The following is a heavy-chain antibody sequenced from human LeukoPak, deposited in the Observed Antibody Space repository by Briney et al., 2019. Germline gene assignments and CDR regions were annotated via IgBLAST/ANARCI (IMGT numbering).Heavy chain of an antibody. V-gene: IGHV3-23*01. J-gene: IGHJ4*02. CDR2: IRGDGGST. Sequence: GGSLRLSCAASGFTFTSYVMSWVRQAPGKGLEWVSAIRGDGGSTYYADSVKGRFTISRDNSKNTLYLQMNSLRAEDTAVYYCAKVETAAAATLRGFDYWGQGTLVTVSS. D-gene: IGHD6-13*01. CDR3: AKVETAAAATLRGFDY. CDR1: GFTFTSYV.